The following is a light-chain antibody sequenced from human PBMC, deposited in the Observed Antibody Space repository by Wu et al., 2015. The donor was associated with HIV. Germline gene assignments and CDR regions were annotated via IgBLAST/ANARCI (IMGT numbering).Light chain of an antibody. CDR1: QSVSSNY. CDR2: AAS. CDR3: QQCDTPLAWT. J-gene: IGKJ1*01. V-gene: IGKV3-20*01. Sequence: EIVLTQSPGTLSLSPGERATLSCRASQSVSSNYLAWYQQKPGQAPRLLIYAASSRASGIPDRFSGSGSGTDFTLTISRLEPEDFAVYYCQQCDTPLAWTFGQGTKVEIK.